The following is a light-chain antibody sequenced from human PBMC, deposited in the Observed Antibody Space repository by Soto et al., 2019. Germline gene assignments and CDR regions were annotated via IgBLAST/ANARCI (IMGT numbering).Light chain of an antibody. Sequence: EIVLTQSPDTLSLSPGERATLSCRASQSVSSYLAWYQQKPGQALRLLIYDTFKRATGIPARFSGSGSGPDFTLTISSLEPEDFAVYYCVQRSTWPWTVGQGSKVEL. V-gene: IGKV3-11*01. CDR3: VQRSTWPWT. CDR1: QSVSSY. J-gene: IGKJ1*01. CDR2: DTF.